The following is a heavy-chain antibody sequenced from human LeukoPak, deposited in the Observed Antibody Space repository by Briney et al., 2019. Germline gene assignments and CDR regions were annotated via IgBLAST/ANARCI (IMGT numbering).Heavy chain of an antibody. CDR3: ARDPGVVVVTEFDY. CDR1: GFTFSSYE. D-gene: IGHD2-21*02. Sequence: GGSLRLSCAASGFTFSSYEMNWVRQAPGKGLEWVSYISSSGSTIYYADSVKGRFTISRDNAKNSLYLQMNSLRAEDTTVYYCARDPGVVVVTEFDYWGQGTLVTVSS. J-gene: IGHJ4*02. CDR2: ISSSGSTI. V-gene: IGHV3-48*03.